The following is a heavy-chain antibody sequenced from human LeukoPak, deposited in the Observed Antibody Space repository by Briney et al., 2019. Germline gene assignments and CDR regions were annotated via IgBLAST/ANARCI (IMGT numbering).Heavy chain of an antibody. D-gene: IGHD6-6*01. Sequence: GGSLRLSCAASGFTFSSYAMHWVRQAPGRGLEWVAVISYDGSNKYYADSVKGRFTISRDNSKNTLYLQMNGLRAEDTAVYYCARGVVSSSGVYFDYWGQGTLVTVSS. V-gene: IGHV3-30*01. J-gene: IGHJ4*02. CDR2: ISYDGSNK. CDR3: ARGVVSSSGVYFDY. CDR1: GFTFSSYA.